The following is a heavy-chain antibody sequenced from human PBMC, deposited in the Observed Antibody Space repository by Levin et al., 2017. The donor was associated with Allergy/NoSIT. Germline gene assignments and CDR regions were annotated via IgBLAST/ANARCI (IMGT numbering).Heavy chain of an antibody. D-gene: IGHD2-2*01. J-gene: IGHJ4*02. CDR2: ISASGGSA. CDR3: TKDRYCTTPSCPLDY. Sequence: GGSLRLSCAASEFTFDTYAINWVRQAPGKGLGWVSAISASGGSAYYADSVKGRFTISRDNSRNTLFLQMSSLRIEDTAVYYCTKDRYCTTPSCPLDYWGQGTLVTVSS. V-gene: IGHV3-23*01. CDR1: EFTFDTYA.